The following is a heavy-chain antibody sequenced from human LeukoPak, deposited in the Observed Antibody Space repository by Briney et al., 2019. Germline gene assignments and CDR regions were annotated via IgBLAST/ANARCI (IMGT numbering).Heavy chain of an antibody. D-gene: IGHD2-15*01. Sequence: ASVKVSCKASGYTFTSYGISWVRQAPGQGLEWMGWISAYNGNTNYTQKLQGRVTITTDTSTSTAYMELRSLRSDDTAVYYCARDHPLWSMCCFRDAFDIWGQGTMVTVSS. CDR2: ISAYNGNT. CDR3: ARDHPLWSMCCFRDAFDI. CDR1: GYTFTSYG. J-gene: IGHJ3*02. V-gene: IGHV1-18*01.